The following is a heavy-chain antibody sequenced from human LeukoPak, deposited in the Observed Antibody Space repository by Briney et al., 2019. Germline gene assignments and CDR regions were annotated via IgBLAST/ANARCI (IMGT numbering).Heavy chain of an antibody. Sequence: PSETLSLTRTVSGGSISSSSYYWGWIRQPPGKGLEWIGSIYYSGSTYYNPSLKSRVTISVDTSKNQFSLKLSSVTAADTAVYYCARVFLGAAAGIDLYFDYWGQGTLVTVSS. CDR2: IYYSGST. D-gene: IGHD6-13*01. V-gene: IGHV4-39*07. CDR1: GGSISSSSYY. J-gene: IGHJ4*02. CDR3: ARVFLGAAAGIDLYFDY.